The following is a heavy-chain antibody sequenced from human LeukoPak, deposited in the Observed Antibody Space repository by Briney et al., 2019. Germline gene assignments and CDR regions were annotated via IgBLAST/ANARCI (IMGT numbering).Heavy chain of an antibody. CDR3: ARGGYDLGSGTYGYGLDV. Sequence: GGSLRLSCAASGFTFSSYAMSWVRQAPGKGLEWLSYSSSGSPIYYADSAKGRFTISRDNAKNSLYLQMNNLRAEDTAVYYCARGGYDLGSGTYGYGLDVWGQGTTVTVSS. J-gene: IGHJ6*02. CDR2: SSSGSPI. V-gene: IGHV3-48*03. CDR1: GFTFSSYA. D-gene: IGHD3-10*01.